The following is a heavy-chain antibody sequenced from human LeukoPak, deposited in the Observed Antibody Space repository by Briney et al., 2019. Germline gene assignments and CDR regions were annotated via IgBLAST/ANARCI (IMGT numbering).Heavy chain of an antibody. CDR3: ATSESGRSWDWFAP. D-gene: IGHD3-10*01. CDR2: LTQFFRRT. V-gene: IGHV1-69*05. Sequence: WASVTVSCKASGGSFRTYPISWVRQAPGQGLEWMGGLTQFFRRTNYTQKFQGRLTITTDESSSTAYMELSDLRSDDTAVYYCATSESGRSWDWFAPWGQGTLVTVSS. J-gene: IGHJ5*02. CDR1: GGSFRTYP.